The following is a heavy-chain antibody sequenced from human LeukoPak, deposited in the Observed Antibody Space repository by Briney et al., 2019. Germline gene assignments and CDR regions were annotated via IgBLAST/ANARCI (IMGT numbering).Heavy chain of an antibody. CDR2: MKANSGNT. Sequence: GASVKVSCKASGYTFTSYDINWVRQAAGQGLEWMGWMKANSGNTGYAQKFQGRVTMTRNTSISTAYMELSSLRSEDTAVYYCARGVGSDFWSGYTELDYWGQGTLVTVSS. D-gene: IGHD3-3*01. CDR3: ARGVGSDFWSGYTELDY. J-gene: IGHJ4*02. CDR1: GYTFTSYD. V-gene: IGHV1-8*01.